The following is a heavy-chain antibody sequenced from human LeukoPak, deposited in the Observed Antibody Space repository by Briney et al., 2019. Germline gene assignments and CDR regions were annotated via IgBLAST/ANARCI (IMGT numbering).Heavy chain of an antibody. CDR1: GFTFSLYW. CDR2: IKQDGSEK. Sequence: GGSLRLSCAASGFTFSLYWMNWVRRAPGKGLEWVANIKQDGSEKNYVDSVKGRFTISRDNTKNSLYLQMNNLRVEDTAMYYCAGGTGFIIKDWGQGTLVTVSS. CDR3: AGGTGFIIKD. D-gene: IGHD3-9*01. V-gene: IGHV3-7*03. J-gene: IGHJ4*02.